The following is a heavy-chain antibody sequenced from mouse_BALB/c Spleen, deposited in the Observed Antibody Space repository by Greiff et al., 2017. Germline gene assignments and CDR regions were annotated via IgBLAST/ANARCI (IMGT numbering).Heavy chain of an antibody. Sequence: EVQLQQSGPELVKPGASVKMSCKASGYTFTSYVMHWVKQKPGQGLEWIGYINPYNDGTKYNEKFKGKATLTSDKSSSTAYMELSSLTSEDSAVYYCARTTVVATIRNAMDYWGQGTSVTVSS. CDR1: GYTFTSYV. V-gene: IGHV1-14*01. CDR2: INPYNDGT. D-gene: IGHD1-1*01. CDR3: ARTTVVATIRNAMDY. J-gene: IGHJ4*01.